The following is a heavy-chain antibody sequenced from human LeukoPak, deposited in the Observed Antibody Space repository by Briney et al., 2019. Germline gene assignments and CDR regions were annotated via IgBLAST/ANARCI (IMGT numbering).Heavy chain of an antibody. D-gene: IGHD6-6*01. CDR2: ISWNSGSI. V-gene: IGHV3-9*01. J-gene: IGHJ4*02. Sequence: GGSLRLSCAASGFTFSSYSMNWVRQAPGKGLEWVSGISWNSGSIGYADSVKGRFTISRDNAKNSLYLQMNSLRAEDTALYYCAKTHETDSSALDYWGQGTLVTVSS. CDR3: AKTHETDSSALDY. CDR1: GFTFSSYS.